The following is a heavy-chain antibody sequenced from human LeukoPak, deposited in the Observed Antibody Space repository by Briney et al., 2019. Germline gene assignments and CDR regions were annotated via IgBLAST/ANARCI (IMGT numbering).Heavy chain of an antibody. D-gene: IGHD5-12*01. J-gene: IGHJ6*03. Sequence: GASVKVSCKASGYTFTSYVISWVRQAPGQGLEWTGWLSAYNGNTNYAPKLQVRVTMTTDTSTSTAYMELRSLRSDDTAVYYCARVYSGYDFPYYYYMDVWGKGTTVTISS. CDR2: LSAYNGNT. CDR1: GYTFTSYV. CDR3: ARVYSGYDFPYYYYMDV. V-gene: IGHV1-18*01.